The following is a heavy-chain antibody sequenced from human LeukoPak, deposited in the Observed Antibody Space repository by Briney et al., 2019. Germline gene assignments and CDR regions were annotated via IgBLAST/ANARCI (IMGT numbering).Heavy chain of an antibody. CDR3: AGGEAVAETANLFDY. CDR1: GFTFSSYA. D-gene: IGHD6-19*01. V-gene: IGHV3-30-3*01. CDR2: ISYDGSNK. J-gene: IGHJ4*02. Sequence: GGSLRLSCAASGFTFSSYAMHWVRQAPGKGLEWVAVISYDGSNKYYADSVKGRFSISRDNSKNTLYLQMNSLRAEDTAVYYCAGGEAVAETANLFDYWGQGTLVTVSS.